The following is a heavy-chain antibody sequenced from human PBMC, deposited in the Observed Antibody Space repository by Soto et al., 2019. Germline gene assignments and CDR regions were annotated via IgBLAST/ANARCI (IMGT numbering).Heavy chain of an antibody. CDR2: ISWNSGSI. V-gene: IGHV3-9*01. CDR1: GFTFDDYA. Sequence: GGSLRLSCAASGFTFDDYAMHWVRQAPGKGLEWVSGISWNSGSIGYADSVKGRFTISRDNAKNSLYLQMSSLRAEDTALYYCAKDKDDGYPIRGFDYWGQGTLVTVSS. D-gene: IGHD5-12*01. CDR3: AKDKDDGYPIRGFDY. J-gene: IGHJ4*02.